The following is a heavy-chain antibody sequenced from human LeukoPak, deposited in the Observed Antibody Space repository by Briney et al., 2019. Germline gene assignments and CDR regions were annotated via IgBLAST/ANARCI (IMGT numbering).Heavy chain of an antibody. V-gene: IGHV3-7*04. CDR3: ARGIYCTSNSCFYYFDY. CDR2: IRHDGSEQ. D-gene: IGHD2-2*01. CDR1: GFNFENYY. Sequence: GGSLRLSCVASGFNFENYYMSWVRQAPGKGLEWVADIRHDGSEQYNVDSVKGRFTISRDIAKNSLFLQMNSLTAEDTAVYYCARGIYCTSNSCFYYFDYWGQGTLVTVSS. J-gene: IGHJ4*02.